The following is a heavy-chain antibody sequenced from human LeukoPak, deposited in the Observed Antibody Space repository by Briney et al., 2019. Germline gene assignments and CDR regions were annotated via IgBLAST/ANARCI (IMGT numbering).Heavy chain of an antibody. CDR3: ARDGTTTDDY. D-gene: IGHD1-26*01. V-gene: IGHV1-18*01. CDR2: ISASNGNT. CDR1: GYTFTSYG. J-gene: IGHJ4*02. Sequence: ASVKVSFKASGYTFTSYGVSWIRQAPGQGLEWVGWISASNGNTNSAQKLQGRVTLTTDTSSSTAYVELRSLRSDDTAVYYCARDGTTTDDYWGQGTLVTVSS.